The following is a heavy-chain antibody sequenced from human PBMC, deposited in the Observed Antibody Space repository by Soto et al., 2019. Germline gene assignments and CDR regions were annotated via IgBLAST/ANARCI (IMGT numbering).Heavy chain of an antibody. Sequence: PSETLSLTXTVSGGSISSGDYYWSWIRQPPGKGLEWIGYIYYSGSTYYNPSLKSRVTISVDTSKNQFSLKLSSVTAADTAVYYCARESRHYYDSSGSSAYYFDYWGQGTLVTVSS. V-gene: IGHV4-30-4*01. CDR2: IYYSGST. CDR1: GGSISSGDYY. D-gene: IGHD3-22*01. J-gene: IGHJ4*02. CDR3: ARESRHYYDSSGSSAYYFDY.